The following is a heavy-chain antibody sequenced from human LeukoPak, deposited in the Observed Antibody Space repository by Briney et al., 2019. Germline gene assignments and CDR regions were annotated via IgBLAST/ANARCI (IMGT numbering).Heavy chain of an antibody. J-gene: IGHJ5*02. V-gene: IGHV4-4*07. CDR3: AKGFPYDILTGPFDP. CDR1: GGSISSYY. CDR2: IYTSGST. Sequence: SETLSLTCTVSGGSISSYYWSWIRQPAGKGLEWIGRIYTSGSTNYNPSLKSRVTMSVDTSKNQFSLKLSSVTAADTAVYYCAKGFPYDILTGPFDPWGQGTLVTVSS. D-gene: IGHD3-9*01.